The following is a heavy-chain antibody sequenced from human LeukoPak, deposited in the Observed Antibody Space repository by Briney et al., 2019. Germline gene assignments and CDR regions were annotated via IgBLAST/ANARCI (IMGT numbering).Heavy chain of an antibody. V-gene: IGHV3-7*01. D-gene: IGHD1-26*01. CDR1: GFIFSSYW. CDR2: IKQDGGEK. CDR3: ARDQTCGSYPCGAFDI. J-gene: IGHJ3*02. Sequence: GGSLRLSCAASGFIFSSYWMSWVRQAPGKGLEWVANIKQDGGEKYYVDSVKGRFTISRDNAKNSLYLQMNSLRGEDTAVYYCARDQTCGSYPCGAFDIWGQGTMVTVSS.